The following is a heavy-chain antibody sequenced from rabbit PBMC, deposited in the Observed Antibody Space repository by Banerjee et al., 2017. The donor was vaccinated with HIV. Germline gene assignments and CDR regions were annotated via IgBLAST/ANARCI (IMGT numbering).Heavy chain of an antibody. D-gene: IGHD2-1*01. CDR1: GFSFSSNYY. CDR3: ARGYDDYDARLDL. V-gene: IGHV1S40*01. CDR2: IYAGSSGST. Sequence: QSLEESGGDLVKPGASLTLTCTASGFSFSSNYYMCWVRQAPGKGLEWIACIYAGSSGSTYYASWAKGRFTISKTSSTTVTLQMTSLTAADTATYFCARGYDDYDARLDLWGPGTLVT. J-gene: IGHJ3*01.